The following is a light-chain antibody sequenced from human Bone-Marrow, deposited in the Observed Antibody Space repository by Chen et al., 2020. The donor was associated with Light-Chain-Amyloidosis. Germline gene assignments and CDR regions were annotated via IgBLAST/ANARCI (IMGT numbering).Light chain of an antibody. CDR1: QTISSNY. V-gene: IGKV3-20*01. CDR2: GSS. Sequence: EIVLTQSPGTLSLSPGEGANLSCRASQTISSNYLTWYQQKFGQAPRLLIYGSSSRTTGIPARFTGSVSGTDFTLTINRLEPEDFAMYSCQQYGTSPLTFGGGTKVEIK. CDR3: QQYGTSPLT. J-gene: IGKJ4*01.